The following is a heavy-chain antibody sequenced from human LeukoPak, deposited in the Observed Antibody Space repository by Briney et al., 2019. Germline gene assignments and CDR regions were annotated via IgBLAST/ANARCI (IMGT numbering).Heavy chain of an antibody. CDR3: ARLRALKIAVAGFHTPIWFDP. CDR2: IYYSGST. Sequence: SETLSLTCTVSGVSISSGGYYWSWIRQHPGKGLEWIGYIYYSGSTYYNPSLKSRVTISVGTSKNQFSLKLSSVTAADTAVYYCARLRALKIAVAGFHTPIWFDPWGQGTLVTVSS. J-gene: IGHJ5*02. D-gene: IGHD6-19*01. V-gene: IGHV4-31*03. CDR1: GVSISSGGYY.